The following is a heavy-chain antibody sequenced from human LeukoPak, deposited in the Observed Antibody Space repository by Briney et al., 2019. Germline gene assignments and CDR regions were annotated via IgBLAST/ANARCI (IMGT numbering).Heavy chain of an antibody. J-gene: IGHJ4*02. D-gene: IGHD3-3*01. CDR1: GGSISSYY. Sequence: SETLSLTCTVSGGSISSYYWSWIRQPPGKGLEWIGYTYYSGSTNYNPSLKSRVTISVDTSKNQFSLKLSSVTAADTAVYYCARGEDYDFWSGYYGIWGQGTLVTVSS. CDR2: TYYSGST. CDR3: ARGEDYDFWSGYYGI. V-gene: IGHV4-59*01.